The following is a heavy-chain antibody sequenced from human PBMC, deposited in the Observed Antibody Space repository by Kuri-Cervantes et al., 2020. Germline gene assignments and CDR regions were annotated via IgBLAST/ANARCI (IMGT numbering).Heavy chain of an antibody. Sequence: SETLSLTCAVYGGSFSGYYWSWLRQPPGKGLEWIGEINHSGSTNYHPSLKSRVTISVDTSNNQFSLKLSSVTAADTAVYYCARHTASDPTFDSWGQGTLVTVSS. J-gene: IGHJ4*02. CDR1: GGSFSGYY. D-gene: IGHD2-21*02. CDR3: ARHTASDPTFDS. V-gene: IGHV4-34*01. CDR2: INHSGST.